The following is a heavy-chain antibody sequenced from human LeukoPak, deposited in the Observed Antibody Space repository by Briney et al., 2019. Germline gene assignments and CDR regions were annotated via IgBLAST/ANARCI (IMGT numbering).Heavy chain of an antibody. D-gene: IGHD6-25*01. CDR2: SSSSGSST. CDR3: TAAPNTTPGSLGH. J-gene: IGHJ4*02. V-gene: IGHV3-11*01. CDR1: GFSFSDYY. Sequence: GSLRLSCAASGFSFSDYYMNWIRQAPGKGLEWVSYSSSSGSSTYYADSVKGRFTISRDYAKNALFLQMNSLRAEDTAVYYCTAAPNTTPGSLGHWGQGTLVTVSS.